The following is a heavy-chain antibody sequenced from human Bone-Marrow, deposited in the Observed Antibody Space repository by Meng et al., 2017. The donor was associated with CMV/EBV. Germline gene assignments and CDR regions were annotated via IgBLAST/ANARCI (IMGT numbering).Heavy chain of an antibody. D-gene: IGHD2-2*02. Sequence: SVKVSCKASGYTFTGYYMHWVRQAPGQGLEWMGWINPNRCGTNYAQKFQGRVTMTRDTSISTAYMELSRLRSDDTAVYYCASGPKRSTIVVVPAAIQETDYWGQGNLVTVSS. CDR3: ASGPKRSTIVVVPAAIQETDY. J-gene: IGHJ4*02. CDR1: GYTFTGYY. CDR2: INPNRCGT. V-gene: IGHV1-2*02.